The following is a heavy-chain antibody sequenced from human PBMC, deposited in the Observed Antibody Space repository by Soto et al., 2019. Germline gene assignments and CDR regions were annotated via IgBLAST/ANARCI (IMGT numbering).Heavy chain of an antibody. CDR2: ILPMFGST. J-gene: IGHJ4*02. CDR3: ARDRYTSGCPGHEY. V-gene: IGHV1-69*01. CDR1: GGTFTNYG. Sequence: QVQVVQSGAEVKEPGSSVKVSCKASGGTFTNYGISWVRQAPGHGIEWMGGILPMFGSTKHAQKFQGRLTMTADESTSTAYMELSSLRSEATAVYDCARDRYTSGCPGHEYWGQGTLVTVA. D-gene: IGHD6-19*01.